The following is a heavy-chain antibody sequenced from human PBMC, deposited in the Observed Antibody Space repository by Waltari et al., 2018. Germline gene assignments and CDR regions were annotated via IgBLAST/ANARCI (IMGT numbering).Heavy chain of an antibody. Sequence: ELQLLEAGGGLVQPGGSLRLSCGASGFTFGSHAMSWVRQAPGKGLGWGSAISGSGDSVFYAESVKGRFTVSRDNSKNTLFLEMNSLRAEDTAVYFCARDWRRSLEYLDWLLFALDYWGQGTLVTVSS. CDR2: ISGSGDSV. CDR3: ARDWRRSLEYLDWLLFALDY. D-gene: IGHD3-9*01. J-gene: IGHJ4*02. CDR1: GFTFGSHA. V-gene: IGHV3-23*01.